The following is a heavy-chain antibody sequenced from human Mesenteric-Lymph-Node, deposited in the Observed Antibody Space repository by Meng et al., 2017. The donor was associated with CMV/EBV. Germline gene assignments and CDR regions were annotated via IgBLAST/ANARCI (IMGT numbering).Heavy chain of an antibody. V-gene: IGHV1-18*01. J-gene: IGHJ5*02. CDR1: GYSFLTDG. CDR2: ITAYNGYT. CDR3: ARVVVATQVNYFDP. D-gene: IGHD2-15*01. Sequence: KTPGYSFLTDGISWVRQAPGQGLEWMGWITAYNGYTNYAQRFQGRVTMPTDTSTTTGYMELRSLRFDDTAVYYCARVVVATQVNYFDPWGQGTLVTVSS.